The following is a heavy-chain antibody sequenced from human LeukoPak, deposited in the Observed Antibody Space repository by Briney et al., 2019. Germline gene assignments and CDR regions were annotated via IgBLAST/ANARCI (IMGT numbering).Heavy chain of an antibody. CDR2: ISSSSSYI. J-gene: IGHJ4*02. D-gene: IGHD7-27*01. CDR1: GFTFSSYS. V-gene: IGHV3-21*01. CDR3: ARGVLTGDPDY. Sequence: GGSLRLSCAASGFTFSSYSMNWVRQAPGKGLEWVSSISSSSSYIYYADSVKGRVTISRDNAKNSLYLQMNSLRAEDTAVYYCARGVLTGDPDYWGQGTLVTVSS.